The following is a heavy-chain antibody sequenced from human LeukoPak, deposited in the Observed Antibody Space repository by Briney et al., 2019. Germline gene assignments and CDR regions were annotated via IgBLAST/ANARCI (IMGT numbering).Heavy chain of an antibody. CDR3: ATVGFGGNSALDPYYFDY. CDR2: FDPEDGET. V-gene: IGHV1-24*01. D-gene: IGHD4-23*01. J-gene: IGHJ4*02. CDR1: GYTLTELS. Sequence: ASVKVSCKVSGYTLTELSMHWVRQAPGKGLEWMGGFDPEDGETIYAQKFQGRVTMTEDTSTDTAYMELSSLRSEDTAVYYCATVGFGGNSALDPYYFDYWGQGTLVTVPS.